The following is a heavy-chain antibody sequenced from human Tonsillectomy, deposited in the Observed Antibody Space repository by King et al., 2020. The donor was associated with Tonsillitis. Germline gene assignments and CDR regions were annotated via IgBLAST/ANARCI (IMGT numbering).Heavy chain of an antibody. CDR2: ISWNSGSI. J-gene: IGHJ4*02. V-gene: IGHV3-9*01. CDR3: AKSYSFPSCGYYYGGVDY. D-gene: IGHD3-22*01. Sequence: VQLVESGGGLVQPGRSLRLSCAASGFTFDDYAMHWVRQAPGKGLEWVSGISWNSGSIGYADSVKGRFTISRDNAKNSLYLQMNSLRAEDTALYYCAKSYSFPSCGYYYGGVDYWGQGTLVTVSS. CDR1: GFTFDDYA.